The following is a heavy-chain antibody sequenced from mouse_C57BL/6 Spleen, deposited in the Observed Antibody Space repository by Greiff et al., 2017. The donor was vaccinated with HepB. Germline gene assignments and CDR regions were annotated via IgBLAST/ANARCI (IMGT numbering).Heavy chain of an antibody. CDR1: GYTFTSYW. Sequence: QVQLQQPGAELVKPGASVKLSCKASGYTFTSYWMQWVKQRPGQGLEWIGEIDPSDSYTNYNQKFKGKATLTVDTSSSTAYMQLSSLTSEDSAVYYCAKITTVEDAMDYWGQGTSVTVSS. J-gene: IGHJ4*01. CDR3: AKITTVEDAMDY. D-gene: IGHD1-1*01. CDR2: IDPSDSYT. V-gene: IGHV1-50*01.